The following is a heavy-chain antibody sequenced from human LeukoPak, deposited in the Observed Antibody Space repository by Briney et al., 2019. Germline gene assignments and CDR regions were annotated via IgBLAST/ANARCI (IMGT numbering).Heavy chain of an antibody. V-gene: IGHV4-39*02. CDR1: GGSVSSDSFY. J-gene: IGHJ6*02. Sequence: SETLSLTCTVSGGSVSSDSFYWDWIRQPPGKGLEWIGRIYYSGSTYYNPSLKSRVTISVDASKNQFSLKLSSVTAADTAVYYYARDRLDTAMAAYYYYYGMDVWGQGTTVTVSS. CDR3: ARDRLDTAMAAYYYYYGMDV. CDR2: IYYSGST. D-gene: IGHD5-18*01.